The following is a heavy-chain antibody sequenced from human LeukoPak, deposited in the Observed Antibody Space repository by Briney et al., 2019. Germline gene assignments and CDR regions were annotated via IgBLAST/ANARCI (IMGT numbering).Heavy chain of an antibody. V-gene: IGHV4-59*01. CDR1: GDSLNTYY. Sequence: SETLSLTCTVSGDSLNTYYWTWIRQTPGKELEWIGFVASSGTSNYNPSLKSRVSISIDTSKNQFSLALTSATPADTAVYYCARVVRGVVTSNWFDPWGQGTLVSVS. CDR2: VASSGTS. D-gene: IGHD2-21*02. CDR3: ARVVRGVVTSNWFDP. J-gene: IGHJ5*02.